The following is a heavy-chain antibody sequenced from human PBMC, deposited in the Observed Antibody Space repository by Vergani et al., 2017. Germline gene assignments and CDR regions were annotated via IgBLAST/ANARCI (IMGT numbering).Heavy chain of an antibody. V-gene: IGHV3-23*01. Sequence: EVQLLESGGTLVQPGGSLRLSCAASGFTFSSYAMSWVRQAPGKGLEWVSAISGSGGSTYYADSVKGRFSISSDNSKNTLYLQMNSLRAEDTAVYYCAKTPYDYYDSTPKRKYCQHWGQGTLVTVSS. CDR3: AKTPYDYYDSTPKRKYCQH. CDR2: ISGSGGST. CDR1: GFTFSSYA. D-gene: IGHD3-22*01. J-gene: IGHJ1*01.